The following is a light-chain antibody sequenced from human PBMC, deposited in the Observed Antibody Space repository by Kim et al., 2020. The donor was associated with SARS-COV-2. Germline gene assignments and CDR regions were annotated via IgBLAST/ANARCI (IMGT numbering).Light chain of an antibody. Sequence: EIVLTQSPATLSLSPWERATLSCRASQSVSSYLAWYQQKPGQAPRLLIYDASNRATGIPARFSGSGSGTDFTLTIGSLEPEDFAVYYCQQRGNWPLTFGGGTKVDIK. CDR1: QSVSSY. CDR2: DAS. J-gene: IGKJ4*01. V-gene: IGKV3-11*01. CDR3: QQRGNWPLT.